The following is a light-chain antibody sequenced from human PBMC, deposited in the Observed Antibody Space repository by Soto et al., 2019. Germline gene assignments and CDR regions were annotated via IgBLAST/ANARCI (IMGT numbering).Light chain of an antibody. CDR2: GAS. J-gene: IGKJ1*01. CDR1: QSISRN. CDR3: QQYNNWPRT. Sequence: EVVMTQSPATLSVSPGERATLSCRASQSISRNLAWYQQKPGQAPRLLMFGASTRATGIPARFSGSVSGTEFTLTISSLQSEDCAVYYCQQYNNWPRTFGPGTKVEI. V-gene: IGKV3-15*01.